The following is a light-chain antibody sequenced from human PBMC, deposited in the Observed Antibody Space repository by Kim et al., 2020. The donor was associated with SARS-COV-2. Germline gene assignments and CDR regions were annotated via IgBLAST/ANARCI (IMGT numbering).Light chain of an antibody. V-gene: IGKV3-20*01. CDR1: QSVSRSY. Sequence: LSPGERATLSCRASQSVSRSYLAWYQQKPGQAPRLLIYGASSRATGIPDRFSGSGSGTDFTLTISRLEPEDFAVYYCQQYGSSPYSFGQGTKLEI. J-gene: IGKJ2*03. CDR2: GAS. CDR3: QQYGSSPYS.